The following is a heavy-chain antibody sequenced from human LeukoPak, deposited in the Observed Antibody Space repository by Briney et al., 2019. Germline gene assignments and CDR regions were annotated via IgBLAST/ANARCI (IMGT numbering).Heavy chain of an antibody. CDR1: GGSISSYY. CDR2: IYTSGST. V-gene: IGHV4-4*07. CDR3: ARELWWPNWFDP. Sequence: SETLSLTCTVSGGSISSYYWSRIRQPAGKGLEWIGRIYTSGSTNYNPSLKSRVTMSVDTSKNQFSLKLSSVTAADTAVYYCARELWWPNWFDPWGQGTLVTVSS. D-gene: IGHD2-8*02. J-gene: IGHJ5*02.